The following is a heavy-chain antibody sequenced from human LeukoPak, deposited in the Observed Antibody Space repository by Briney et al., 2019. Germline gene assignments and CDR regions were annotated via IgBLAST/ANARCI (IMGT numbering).Heavy chain of an antibody. CDR3: AEYYYDGGAYSFDY. V-gene: IGHV3-23*01. Sequence: PGGSLRLSCAASGFTFTSYAMSWVRQAPGKGLEWVSSINGVGGSTYYADSVKGRFTISRDNSKNTLYLQMNSLRAEDTALYYCAEYYYDGGAYSFDYWGQGTLVTVSS. J-gene: IGHJ4*02. CDR1: GFTFTSYA. CDR2: INGVGGST. D-gene: IGHD3-22*01.